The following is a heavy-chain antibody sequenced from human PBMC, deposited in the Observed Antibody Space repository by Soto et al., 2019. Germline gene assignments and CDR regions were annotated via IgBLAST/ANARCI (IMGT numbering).Heavy chain of an antibody. V-gene: IGHV4-59*01. D-gene: IGHD7-27*01. Sequence: SETLSLTCNVSVASIYTYYWNWIRQSPGKGLEWIGYISDGGSTNYNPSLESRVTISLDTSKKQVSLKLSSVSAADTAMYYCARDKGLGAGYCDLWGRGTLVTGSS. CDR1: VASIYTYY. J-gene: IGHJ2*01. CDR2: ISDGGST. CDR3: ARDKGLGAGYCDL.